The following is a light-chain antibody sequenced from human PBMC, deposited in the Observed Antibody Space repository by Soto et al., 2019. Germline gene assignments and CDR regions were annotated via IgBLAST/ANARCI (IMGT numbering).Light chain of an antibody. CDR1: QSVSSY. CDR3: QQRSNWLT. CDR2: DAS. V-gene: IGKV3-11*01. J-gene: IGKJ4*01. Sequence: EIVVTQSPGTLSLSPGERAALSCRASQSVSSYLAWYQQKPGQAPRLLIYDASNRATGIPARFSGSGSGTDFTLTISSLEPEDFAVYYCQQRSNWLTFGGGTKVDIK.